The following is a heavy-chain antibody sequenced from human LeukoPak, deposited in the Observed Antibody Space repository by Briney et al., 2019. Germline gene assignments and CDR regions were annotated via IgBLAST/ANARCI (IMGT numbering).Heavy chain of an antibody. CDR3: ARIWSGYYDAFDI. V-gene: IGHV1-2*02. Sequence: GASVKVSCKASGYTFTGYYMHWVRQAPGQGLEWMGWINPNSGGTNYAQKFQGRVTMTRDTSISTAYMELSRLGSDDTAVYYCARIWSGYYDAFDIWSQGTMVTVSS. D-gene: IGHD3-3*01. CDR1: GYTFTGYY. CDR2: INPNSGGT. J-gene: IGHJ3*02.